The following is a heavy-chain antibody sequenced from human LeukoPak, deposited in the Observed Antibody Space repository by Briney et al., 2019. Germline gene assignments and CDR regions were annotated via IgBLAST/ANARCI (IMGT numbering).Heavy chain of an antibody. CDR3: ARGNHYDSGTFYKRYAMDV. J-gene: IGHJ6*02. Sequence: SETLSLTCAIYGVSFRFDYWSWIRQPPGKGLEWIGEVSHSGSTNYNPSLKSRVTISVDTSKNQFSLRLSSVTAADTGVYYCARGNHYDSGTFYKRYAMDVWGQGTAVAVSS. CDR2: VSHSGST. D-gene: IGHD3-10*01. CDR1: GVSFRFDY. V-gene: IGHV4-34*01.